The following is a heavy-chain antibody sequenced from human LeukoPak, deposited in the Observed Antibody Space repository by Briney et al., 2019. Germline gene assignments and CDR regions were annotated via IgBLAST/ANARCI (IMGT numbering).Heavy chain of an antibody. CDR1: GYTFTSYG. CDR3: ARVISLDGSGYYGSLDY. CDR2: ISAYNGNT. V-gene: IGHV1-18*01. J-gene: IGHJ4*02. Sequence: ASVKVFCKASGYTFTSYGISWVRQAPGQGLEWMGWISAYNGNTNYAQKFQGRVTITADESTSTAYMELSSLRSEDTAVYYCARVISLDGSGYYGSLDYWGQGTLVTVSS. D-gene: IGHD3-22*01.